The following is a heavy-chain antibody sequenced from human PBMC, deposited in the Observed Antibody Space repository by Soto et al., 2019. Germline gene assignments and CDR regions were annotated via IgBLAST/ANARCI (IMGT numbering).Heavy chain of an antibody. J-gene: IGHJ4*02. CDR2: TYYRSKWYN. D-gene: IGHD3-22*01. V-gene: IGHV6-1*01. CDR3: ARSSTMIVVVITEGVYYFDY. CDR1: GDSVSSNSAA. Sequence: SQTLSLTCAISGDSVSSNSAAWDWIRLSPSRGLEWLGRTYYRSKWYNDYAVSVKSRITINPDTSKNQFSLKLSSVTAADTAVYYCARSSTMIVVVITEGVYYFDYWGQGTLVTVSS.